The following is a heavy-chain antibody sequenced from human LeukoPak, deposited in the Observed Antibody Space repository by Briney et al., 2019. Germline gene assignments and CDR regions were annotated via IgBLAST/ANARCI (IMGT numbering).Heavy chain of an antibody. CDR3: AVYGDQGDYFDY. V-gene: IGHV1-69*02. D-gene: IGHD4-17*01. CDR2: IIPILGIA. J-gene: IGHJ4*02. Sequence: SVKVSCKASGGTFSSYTISWVRQAPGQGLEWMGRIIPILGIANYAQKSQGRVTITADKSTSTAYMELSSLRSEDTAVYYCAVYGDQGDYFDYWGQGTLVTVSS. CDR1: GGTFSSYT.